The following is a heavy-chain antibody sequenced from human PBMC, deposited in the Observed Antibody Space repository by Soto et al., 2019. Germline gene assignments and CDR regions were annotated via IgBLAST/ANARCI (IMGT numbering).Heavy chain of an antibody. Sequence: GGSLRLSCAASGFTFSSYSMNWVRQAPGKGLEWVSYISSSSSTIYYADSVKGRFTISRDNAKNLLYLQMNSLRDEDTAVYYCARGGGRITIFGVVRPYGIDVWGQGSTVTVSS. CDR3: ARGGGRITIFGVVRPYGIDV. J-gene: IGHJ6*02. V-gene: IGHV3-48*02. D-gene: IGHD3-3*01. CDR2: ISSSSSTI. CDR1: GFTFSSYS.